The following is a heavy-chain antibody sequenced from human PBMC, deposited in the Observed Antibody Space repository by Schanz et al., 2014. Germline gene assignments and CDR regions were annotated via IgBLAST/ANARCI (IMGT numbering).Heavy chain of an antibody. D-gene: IGHD4-17*01. CDR2: VSASGGGP. CDR1: GFTFSTYW. V-gene: IGHV3-23*04. J-gene: IGHJ4*02. Sequence: AQLVESGGGVVQPGRSLRLSCAASGFTFSTYWMHWVRQAPGKGLVWVSLVSASGGGPFYADSVKGRFTISRDNSRNTVYLQMNSLSAEDTAVYFCARPFLGYYGDLAYWGQGTLLTVSS. CDR3: ARPFLGYYGDLAY.